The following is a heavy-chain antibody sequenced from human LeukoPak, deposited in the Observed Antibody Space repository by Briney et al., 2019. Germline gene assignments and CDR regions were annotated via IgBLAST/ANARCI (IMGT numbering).Heavy chain of an antibody. D-gene: IGHD1-14*01. CDR3: ARDNQGTVDY. Sequence: PGGSLRLSCAASGFTFSSYSMNWVRQAPGKGLEWVSSISSSSSYIYYADSVKGRFTVSRDNAKNSLYLQMNSLRAEDTAVYYCARDNQGTVDYWGQGTLVTVSS. J-gene: IGHJ4*02. CDR1: GFTFSSYS. CDR2: ISSSSSYI. V-gene: IGHV3-21*01.